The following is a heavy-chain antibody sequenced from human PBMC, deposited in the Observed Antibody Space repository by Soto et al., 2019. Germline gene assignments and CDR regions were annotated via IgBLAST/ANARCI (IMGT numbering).Heavy chain of an antibody. CDR1: GFTFSSYG. CDR2: ISYDGSNK. J-gene: IGHJ4*02. Sequence: QVQLVESGGGVVQPGRSLRLSCAASGFTFSSYGMHWFRQAPGKGLEWVAVISYDGSNKYYADSVKGRFTIPRDNSKNTLYLQMNSLRGEDTAVDYCAYYGSSGSTVDYWGQGTLVTVSS. D-gene: IGHD3-22*01. V-gene: IGHV3-30*03. CDR3: AYYGSSGSTVDY.